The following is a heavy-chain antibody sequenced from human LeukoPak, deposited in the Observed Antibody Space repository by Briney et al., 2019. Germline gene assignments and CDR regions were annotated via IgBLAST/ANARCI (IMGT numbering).Heavy chain of an antibody. CDR1: GGSFRNYA. V-gene: IGHV1-69*04. J-gene: IGHJ4*02. Sequence: SVKVSCKASGGSFRNYAMHWVRQAPGQGLEWMGRIIPLLDTTDYAQKFQGRLTIAADKSTNTAYMEVTSLRPDDTAVYFCARDLVVEVPSSLGYWGQGTLVTVSS. D-gene: IGHD3-16*01. CDR3: ARDLVVEVPSSLGY. CDR2: IIPLLDTT.